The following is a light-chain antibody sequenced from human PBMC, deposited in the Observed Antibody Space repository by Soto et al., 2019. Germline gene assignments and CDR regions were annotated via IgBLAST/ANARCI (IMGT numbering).Light chain of an antibody. V-gene: IGKV3-11*01. CDR1: QSVFRF. CDR2: DAT. CDR3: QHRTNWPPLT. Sequence: EIVLTQSPATLSLSPGERATLSCRASQSVFRFLAWYQQKSGQAPRLLIYDATNRATGIPARFSGSGSGTDFTLTISSLEPEDFAVYYCQHRTNWPPLTFGGGTKVELK. J-gene: IGKJ4*01.